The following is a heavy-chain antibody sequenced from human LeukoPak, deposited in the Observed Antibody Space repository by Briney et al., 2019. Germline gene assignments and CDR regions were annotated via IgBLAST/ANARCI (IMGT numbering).Heavy chain of an antibody. J-gene: IGHJ4*02. CDR1: GGSISSSSYY. CDR3: ARAVSGVRSGCYFDY. CDR2: IYYSGST. V-gene: IGHV4-61*01. D-gene: IGHD6-19*01. Sequence: SETLSLTCTVSGGSISSSSYYWSWIRQPPGKGLEWIGYIYYSGSTNYNPSLKSRVTISVDTSKNQFSLKLSSVTAADTAVYYCARAVSGVRSGCYFDYWGQGTLVTVSS.